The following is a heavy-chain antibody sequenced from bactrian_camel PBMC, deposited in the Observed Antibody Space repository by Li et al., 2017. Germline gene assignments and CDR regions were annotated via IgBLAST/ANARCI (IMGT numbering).Heavy chain of an antibody. J-gene: IGHJ4*01. CDR1: GFTARRCG. CDR3: ANLDGHY. Sequence: HVQLVESGGGSVQAGGSLRLSCRVPGFTARRCGMDWWRQAPGNACELVASISHDGSTYVELPVKGRFTISRDNAKNTMYLQMNSLKIDDTAMYYCANLDGHYWGQGTQVTVS. V-gene: IGHV3S55*01. CDR2: ISHDGST.